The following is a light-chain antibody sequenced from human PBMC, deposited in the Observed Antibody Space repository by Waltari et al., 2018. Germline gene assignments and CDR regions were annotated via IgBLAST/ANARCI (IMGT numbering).Light chain of an antibody. J-gene: IGKJ4*01. V-gene: IGKV4-1*01. CDR3: QQYYITPLT. CDR1: QSVLNGTNNKNY. CDR2: WAS. Sequence: DIVMTQSPDSLAVSLGERATINCKSIQSVLNGTNNKNYLCWYQQKPGQPTKLLCYWASTRESGVPDRFSGSGSGTDFTLTISSLQAEDVAVYYCQQYYITPLTFGGGTKVEIK.